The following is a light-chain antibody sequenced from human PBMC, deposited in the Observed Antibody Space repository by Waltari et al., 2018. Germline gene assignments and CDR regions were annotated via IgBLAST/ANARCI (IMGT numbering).Light chain of an antibody. Sequence: QSALTQPASVSGSPGQSITISCTGTSSDVGGYNYVSWYQQHPGKAPKLMIYDVSNRPAGVSNRFSGSKSGNTASLTISVLQAEHEADYYCSSYTSSSTFWVFGTGTKVTVL. CDR2: DVS. CDR3: SSYTSSSTFWV. J-gene: IGLJ1*01. V-gene: IGLV2-14*03. CDR1: SSDVGGYNY.